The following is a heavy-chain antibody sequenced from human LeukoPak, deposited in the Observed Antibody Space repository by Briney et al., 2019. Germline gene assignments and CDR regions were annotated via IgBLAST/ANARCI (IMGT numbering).Heavy chain of an antibody. CDR1: GGSFSGYY. CDR2: INHSGST. J-gene: IGHJ5*02. Sequence: PSETLSLTCAVYGGSFSGYYWSWIRQPPGKGLEWIGEINHSGSTNYNPSLKSRVTISVDTSKNQFSLKLSFVTAADTAVYYCARGSPRGVAVAGTGWFDPGAREPWSPSPQ. V-gene: IGHV4-34*01. CDR3: ARGSPRGVAVAGTGWFDP. D-gene: IGHD6-19*01.